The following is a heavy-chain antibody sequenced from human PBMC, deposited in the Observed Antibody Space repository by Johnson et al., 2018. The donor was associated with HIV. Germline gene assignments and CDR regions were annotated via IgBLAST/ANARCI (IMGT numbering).Heavy chain of an antibody. J-gene: IGHJ3*02. D-gene: IGHD2-21*01. CDR1: GFTFSTYA. CDR2: ISYDGSNK. V-gene: IGHV3-30-3*01. Sequence: QVQLVESGGTLVQPVGSLRLSCAASGFTFSTYAMHWVRQAPGKGLEWVAVISYDGSNKYYADSVKGRFTISRDNSKNTLYLQMNSLRAEETAVYYCARVSMLFIAADAFDIWGQGTMVTVSS. CDR3: ARVSMLFIAADAFDI.